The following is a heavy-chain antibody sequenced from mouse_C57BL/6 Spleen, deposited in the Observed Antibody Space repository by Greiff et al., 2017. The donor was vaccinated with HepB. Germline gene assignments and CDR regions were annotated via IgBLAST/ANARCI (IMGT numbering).Heavy chain of an antibody. CDR3: ARMGDYYGNYVRWYFDV. CDR1: GFTFSDYG. Sequence: EVKLVESGGGLVKPGGSLKLSCAASGFTFSDYGMHWVRQAPEKGLEWVAYISSGSSTIYYADTVKGRFTISRDNAKNTLFLQMTSLRSEDTAMYYCARMGDYYGNYVRWYFDVWGTGTTVTVSS. J-gene: IGHJ1*03. CDR2: ISSGSSTI. D-gene: IGHD2-1*01. V-gene: IGHV5-17*01.